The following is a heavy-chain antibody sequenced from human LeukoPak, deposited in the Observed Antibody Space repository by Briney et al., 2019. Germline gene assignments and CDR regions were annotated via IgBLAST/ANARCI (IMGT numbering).Heavy chain of an antibody. D-gene: IGHD4-11*01. J-gene: IGHJ5*02. CDR3: ARSTTIKGWFDP. CDR1: GGSILSNY. CDR2: IWSSGGIWSSGGA. Sequence: SETLSLTCTVSGGSILSNYWTWIRQPAGKGLEWIGRIWSSGGIWSSGGANHNPSLESRITMSVDTSKNQFSLNLTSVTAADTAVYYCARSTTIKGWFDPWGQGTLVTVSS. V-gene: IGHV4-4*07.